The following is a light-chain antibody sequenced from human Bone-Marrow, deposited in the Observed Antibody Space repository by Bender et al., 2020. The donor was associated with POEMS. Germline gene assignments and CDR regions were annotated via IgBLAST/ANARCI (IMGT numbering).Light chain of an antibody. CDR2: GYN. CDR3: CSYAGHTTWV. CDR1: SSNTGSGYD. Sequence: QSVLPPPPSVSGAPGQRVTISCTGSSSNTGSGYDINWYQHLPGTAPKLLIYGYNNRPSGVPDRFSGSKSGTSASLTISGLQADDEADYYCCSYAGHTTWVFGGGTKVTVL. V-gene: IGLV1-40*01. J-gene: IGLJ3*02.